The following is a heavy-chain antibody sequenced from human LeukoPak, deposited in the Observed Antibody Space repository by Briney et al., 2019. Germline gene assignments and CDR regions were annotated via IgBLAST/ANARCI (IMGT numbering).Heavy chain of an antibody. J-gene: IGHJ4*02. Sequence: GGSLRLSCTASGFTFGDYAMTWVRQAPGKGLEWVGFIASETYGGTAEYAAPVKGRFIISRDDSKSIAYLQMNSLKTEDTAVYYCTRDQTPYYWGQGTLVTVSS. V-gene: IGHV3-49*04. CDR3: TRDQTPYY. CDR2: IASETYGGTA. CDR1: GFTFGDYA.